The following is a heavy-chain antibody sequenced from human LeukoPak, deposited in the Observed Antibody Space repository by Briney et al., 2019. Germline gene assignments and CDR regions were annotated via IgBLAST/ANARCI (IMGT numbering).Heavy chain of an antibody. J-gene: IGHJ6*02. CDR3: ARHDSVLRWCMDV. CDR2: IYSGGMT. CDR1: GLTVSNTY. D-gene: IGHD2-15*01. V-gene: IGHV3-66*04. Sequence: PGGSLRLPCAASGLTVSNTYMSWVRQAPGKGLEWVSVIYSGGMTFYADSVKGRFTISRDGSTNSLTLQMNSLRVEDTAVYYCARHDSVLRWCMDVWGLGTTVTVSS.